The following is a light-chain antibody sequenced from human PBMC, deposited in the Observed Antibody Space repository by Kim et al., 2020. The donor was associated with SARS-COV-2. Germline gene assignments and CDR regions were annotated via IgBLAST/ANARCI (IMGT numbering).Light chain of an antibody. CDR3: QSYDSSDRV. Sequence: GKAVTISCTRSSSSIASNNVQWYQQHPGSSPTTVMYEDNQRPSGVPDRFSGSNDSSSNSASLTISGLKAEDEADYYCQSYDSSDRVFGGGTQLTVL. J-gene: IGLJ3*02. CDR1: SSSIASNN. V-gene: IGLV6-57*01. CDR2: EDN.